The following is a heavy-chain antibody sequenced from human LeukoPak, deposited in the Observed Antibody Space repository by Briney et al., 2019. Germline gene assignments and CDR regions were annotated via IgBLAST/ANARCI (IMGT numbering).Heavy chain of an antibody. D-gene: IGHD6-6*01. J-gene: IGHJ1*01. CDR1: GGPFRSSSYY. CDR2: IYYSGST. V-gene: IGHV4-39*01. Sequence: SETLSLTCTVSGGPFRSSSYYWGWIRQTPGKGLEWIGCIYYSGSTYYNPSLKSRVTISVDTSENQFSLKLSSVTAADTAVYYCARPSTKYSSSSGYFQHWGQGTLVTVSS. CDR3: ARPSTKYSSSSGYFQH.